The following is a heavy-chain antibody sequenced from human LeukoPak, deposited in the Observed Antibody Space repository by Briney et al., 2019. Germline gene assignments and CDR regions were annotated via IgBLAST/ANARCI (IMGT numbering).Heavy chain of an antibody. V-gene: IGHV3-30*18. CDR3: AKGPWFGELLSISNDYFDY. CDR1: GFTFSSYG. J-gene: IGHJ4*02. CDR2: ISYDGSNK. Sequence: GRSLRLSCAASGFTFSSYGTHWVRQAPGKGLEWVAVISYDGSNKYYADSVKGRFTISRDNSKNTLYLQMNSLRAEDTAVYYCAKGPWFGELLSISNDYFDYWGQGTLVTVSS. D-gene: IGHD3-10*01.